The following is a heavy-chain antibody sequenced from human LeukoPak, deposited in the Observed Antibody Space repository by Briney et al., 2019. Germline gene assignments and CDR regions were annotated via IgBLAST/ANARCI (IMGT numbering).Heavy chain of an antibody. Sequence: GASVKVSCKASGYTFTSYGISWVRQAPGQGLEWMGWISAYNGNTNYAQKLQGRVTMTTDTSTSTAYMELRSLRSDDTAVYYCARTQAYYYDSSGYPLWGQGTLVTVSS. J-gene: IGHJ4*02. CDR1: GYTFTSYG. CDR3: ARTQAYYYDSSGYPL. CDR2: ISAYNGNT. D-gene: IGHD3-22*01. V-gene: IGHV1-18*01.